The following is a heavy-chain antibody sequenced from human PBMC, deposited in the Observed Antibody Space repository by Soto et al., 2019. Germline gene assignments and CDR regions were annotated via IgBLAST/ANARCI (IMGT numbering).Heavy chain of an antibody. J-gene: IGHJ2*01. Sequence: EVQLVESGGGLVQPGGSLRLSCAASGFTFSSYWMSWVRQAPGKGLEWVANIKQDGSEKYYVDSVKGRFTISRDNAKNSLYLQMNSLRAEDTAVYYCARVDIVVVPAAPQGYFDLWGRGTLVTVSS. D-gene: IGHD2-2*03. CDR1: GFTFSSYW. CDR3: ARVDIVVVPAAPQGYFDL. V-gene: IGHV3-7*04. CDR2: IKQDGSEK.